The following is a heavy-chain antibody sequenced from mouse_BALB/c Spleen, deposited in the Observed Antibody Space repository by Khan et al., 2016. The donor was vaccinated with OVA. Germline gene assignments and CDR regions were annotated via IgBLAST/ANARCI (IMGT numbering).Heavy chain of an antibody. CDR2: ITTPSGLP. D-gene: IGHD2-14*01. V-gene: IGHV9-4*02. Sequence: QIQLVQSGPELKKPGETVRISCKASGYTFPPAGLQWVQKLPGRGLRWIGWITTPSGLPKYAEDFKERFAFSLEISVNTAYLQITNLKNEDTATDFCARGGAAYYRNDGGAMEYWGQGTSVTVSS. CDR1: GYTFPPAG. CDR3: ARGGAAYYRNDGGAMEY. J-gene: IGHJ4*01.